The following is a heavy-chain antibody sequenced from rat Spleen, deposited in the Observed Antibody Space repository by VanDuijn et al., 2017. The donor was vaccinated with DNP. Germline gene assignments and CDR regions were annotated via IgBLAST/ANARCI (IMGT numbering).Heavy chain of an antibody. V-gene: IGHV5-7*01. CDR1: GFTFNNYD. CDR3: ARWYNSGYYFDY. J-gene: IGHJ2*01. D-gene: IGHD4-3*01. CDR2: INFDGNVT. Sequence: EVQLVESGGGLVQPRRSMKLSCAASGFTFNNYDMAWVRQAPKKGLEWVATINFDGNVTYYRDSVKGRFTVSRDNAKSTLYLQMDSLASEDTATYYCARWYNSGYYFDYWGQGVMVTVSS.